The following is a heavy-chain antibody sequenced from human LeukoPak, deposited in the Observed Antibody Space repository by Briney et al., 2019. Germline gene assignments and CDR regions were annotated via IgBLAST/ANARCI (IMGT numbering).Heavy chain of an antibody. D-gene: IGHD5-18*01. CDR1: SGSISSYY. V-gene: IGHV4-4*07. J-gene: IGHJ2*01. CDR2: IYSSGST. CDR3: ARGGSTFRYGGFDL. Sequence: PSETLSLTCIVSSGSISSYYWNWIRQPAGKGLDWIGRIYSSGSTNSNPSLKSRVTMSVDTSENQFSLKVSSVTAADTAVYYCARGGSTFRYGGFDLWGRGTLVTVSS.